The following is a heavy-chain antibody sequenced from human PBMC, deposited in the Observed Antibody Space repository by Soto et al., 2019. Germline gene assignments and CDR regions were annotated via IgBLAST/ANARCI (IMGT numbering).Heavy chain of an antibody. V-gene: IGHV3-30-3*01. CDR2: ISYDGSNK. CDR1: GFTFSSYA. Sequence: QPGGSLRLSCAASGFTFSSYAMHWVRQAPGKGLEWVAVISYDGSNKYYADSVKGRFTISRDNSKNTLYLQMNSLRAEDTAVYYFATHPGILFDFWGQGTLVTVSS. CDR3: ATHPGILFDF. D-gene: IGHD6-13*01. J-gene: IGHJ4*02.